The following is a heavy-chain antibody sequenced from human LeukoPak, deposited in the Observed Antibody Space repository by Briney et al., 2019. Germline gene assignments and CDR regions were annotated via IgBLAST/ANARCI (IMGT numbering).Heavy chain of an antibody. CDR3: AKDLSSGWSLDY. J-gene: IGHJ4*02. V-gene: IGHV3-30*18. Sequence: PGGSLRLSCAASGFTFSSYGMHWVRQAPGKGLEWVAVISYDGSNKYYADSVKGRFTISRDNSKNTLYLQMNSLRAEDTAVYYCAKDLSSGWSLDYWGQGTLVTVSS. CDR2: ISYDGSNK. D-gene: IGHD6-19*01. CDR1: GFTFSSYG.